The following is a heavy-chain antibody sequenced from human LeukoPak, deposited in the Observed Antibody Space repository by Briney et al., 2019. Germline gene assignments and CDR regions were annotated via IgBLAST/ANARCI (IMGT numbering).Heavy chain of an antibody. J-gene: IGHJ4*02. D-gene: IGHD1-26*01. CDR2: IYHSGST. V-gene: IGHV4-30-2*01. CDR3: ARGGSGSYSDPFDY. CDR1: GGSISSGSYY. Sequence: SQTLSLTCTVSGGSISSGSYYWSWIRQPPGKGLEWIGYIYHSGSTYYNPSLKSRVTISVDRSKNQFSLKLSSVTAADTAVYYCARGGSGSYSDPFDYWGQGTLVTVSS.